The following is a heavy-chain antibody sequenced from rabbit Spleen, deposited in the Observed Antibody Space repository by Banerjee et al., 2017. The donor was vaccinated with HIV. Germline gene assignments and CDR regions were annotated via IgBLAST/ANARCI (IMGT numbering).Heavy chain of an antibody. CDR3: ARDLAGVIGWNFGW. Sequence: QALEESGGDLVKPGASLTLTCTASGFSFSSNDYMCWVRQAPGKGLEWISCIAGSGSGFTYSATWAKGRFTFSKTSSTTVTLQMTSLTAADTATYFCARDLAGVIGWNFGWWGQGTLVTVS. CDR2: IAGSGSGFT. J-gene: IGHJ4*01. V-gene: IGHV1S40*01. D-gene: IGHD4-1*01. CDR1: GFSFSSNDY.